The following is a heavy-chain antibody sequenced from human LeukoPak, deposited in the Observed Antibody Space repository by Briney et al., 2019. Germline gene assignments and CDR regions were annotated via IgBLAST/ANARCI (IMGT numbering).Heavy chain of an antibody. V-gene: IGHV3-21*01. J-gene: IGHJ3*01. Sequence: PGRSLRLSCAASGFTFSTYSLNWVRQAPGKGLEWVSSVSRDGRSKSYADSLKGRFTISRDNARNALFLQINSLGVEDTAVYYCARDHSVLVAAIGSAPAFDVWGHGTMVIVSP. CDR2: VSRDGRSK. CDR1: GFTFSTYS. CDR3: ARDHSVLVAAIGSAPAFDV. D-gene: IGHD2-21*02.